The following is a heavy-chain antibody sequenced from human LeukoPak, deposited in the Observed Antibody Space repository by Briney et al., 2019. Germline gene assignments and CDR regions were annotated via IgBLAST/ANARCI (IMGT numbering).Heavy chain of an antibody. J-gene: IGHJ4*02. Sequence: SETLSLTCAVYGGSFSGYYWSWIRQPPGRGLEWIGEINHSGSTNYNPSLKSRVTISVDTSKNQFSLKLSSVTAADTAVYYCARLGPYYDYVWGSYRMPYYFDYWGQGTLVTVSS. V-gene: IGHV4-34*01. CDR3: ARLGPYYDYVWGSYRMPYYFDY. CDR1: GGSFSGYY. CDR2: INHSGST. D-gene: IGHD3-16*02.